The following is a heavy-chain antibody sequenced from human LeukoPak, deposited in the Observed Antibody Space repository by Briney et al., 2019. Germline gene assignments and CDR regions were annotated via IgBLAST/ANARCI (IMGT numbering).Heavy chain of an antibody. CDR1: GFTFSSYW. J-gene: IGHJ6*03. V-gene: IGHV3-21*01. CDR3: ARVATVTTLSSYYMDV. Sequence: PGGSLRLSCAASGFTFSSYWMSWVRQAPGKGLEWVSSISSSSSYIYYADSVKGRFTISRDNAKNSLYLQMNSLRAEDTAVYYCARVATVTTLSSYYMDVWGKGTTVTVSS. CDR2: ISSSSSYI. D-gene: IGHD4-17*01.